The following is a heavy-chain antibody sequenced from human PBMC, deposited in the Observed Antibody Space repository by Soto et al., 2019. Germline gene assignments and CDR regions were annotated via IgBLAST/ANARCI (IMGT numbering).Heavy chain of an antibody. D-gene: IGHD3-22*01. CDR2: IYYSGST. CDR3: ARAGDHYYDSSGYYSFDY. J-gene: IGHJ4*02. V-gene: IGHV4-59*01. CDR1: GGSISSYY. Sequence: QVQLQESGPGLVKPSETLSLTCTVSGGSISSYYWSWIRQPPGKGLEWIGYIYYSGSTNYNPSLKSRVTISVDTSKNQFSLKLSSVTAADTAVYYCARAGDHYYDSSGYYSFDYWGQGTLVTVSS.